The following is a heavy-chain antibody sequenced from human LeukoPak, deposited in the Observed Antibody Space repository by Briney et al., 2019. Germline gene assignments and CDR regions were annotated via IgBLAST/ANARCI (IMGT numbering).Heavy chain of an antibody. CDR1: GXSISSYY. CDR2: IYYSGST. CDR3: ARAMVRGVSSYGMDV. Sequence: SETLSLTFTVSGXSISSYYWSWVRQPPGKGLEWIGYIYYSGSTNYNPSLKSRVTISVDTSKNQFSLKLSSMTAADTAVYYCARAMVRGVSSYGMDVWGQGTTVTVSS. D-gene: IGHD3-10*01. V-gene: IGHV4-59*01. J-gene: IGHJ6*02.